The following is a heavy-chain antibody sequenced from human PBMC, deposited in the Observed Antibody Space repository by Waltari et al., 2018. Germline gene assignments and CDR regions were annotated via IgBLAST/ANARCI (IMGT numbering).Heavy chain of an antibody. CDR2: IIPIFGTA. CDR3: ARVVLMVHAGWFDP. CDR1: GGTFRSYA. Sequence: VQLVPSGAEVKKPGSSVKVSCKASGGTFRSYATSWVRRAPGQGLEWMGGIIPIFGTANYAQKFQGRVTITADESTSTAYMELSSLRSEDTAVYYCARVVLMVHAGWFDPWGQGTLVTVSS. D-gene: IGHD2-8*01. V-gene: IGHV1-69*12. J-gene: IGHJ5*02.